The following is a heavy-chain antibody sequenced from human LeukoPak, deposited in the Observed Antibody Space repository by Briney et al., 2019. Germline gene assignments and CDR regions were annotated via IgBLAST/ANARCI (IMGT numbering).Heavy chain of an antibody. D-gene: IGHD6-19*01. CDR2: IYSGGST. CDR1: GFTVSSNY. Sequence: GGSLRLSCAASGFTVSSNYMTWVRQAPGKGLEWVSIIYSGGSTSYADSVKGRFTISRDNVKNSVYLQMNSLRAEDTAVYYCARESVAGENFDYWGQGTLVTVSS. J-gene: IGHJ4*02. V-gene: IGHV3-53*01. CDR3: ARESVAGENFDY.